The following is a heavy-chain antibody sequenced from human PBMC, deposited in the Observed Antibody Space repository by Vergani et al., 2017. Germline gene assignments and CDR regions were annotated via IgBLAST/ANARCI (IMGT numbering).Heavy chain of an antibody. J-gene: IGHJ4*02. Sequence: QVQLVQSGAEVKKPGASVKVSCKASGYTFTSYYMHWVRQAPGQGLEWMGRIIPFFGTTSYAQKFQGRVTILADESTSTAYMELSSLRSEDTAVYYCARSSGYYSYYFDFWGQGTLVTVSS. V-gene: IGHV1-69*18. CDR1: GYTFTSYY. CDR2: IIPFFGTT. CDR3: ARSSGYYSYYFDF. D-gene: IGHD3-22*01.